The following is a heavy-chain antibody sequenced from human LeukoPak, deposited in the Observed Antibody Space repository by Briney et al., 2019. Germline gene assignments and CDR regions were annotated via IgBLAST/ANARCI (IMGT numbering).Heavy chain of an antibody. CDR2: IYYSGST. Sequence: SETLSLTCTVSGGSISSYYWSWIRQPPGKGLEWIGYIYYSGSTNYNPSLKSRVTISIDTSKNQFSLKLSSVTAADTAVYYCARDAGSGSLSQFDYWGQGTLVTVSS. J-gene: IGHJ4*02. D-gene: IGHD3-10*01. V-gene: IGHV4-59*01. CDR3: ARDAGSGSLSQFDY. CDR1: GGSISSYY.